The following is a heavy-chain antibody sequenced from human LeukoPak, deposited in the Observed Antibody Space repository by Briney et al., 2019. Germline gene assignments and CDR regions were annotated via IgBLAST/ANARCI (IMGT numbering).Heavy chain of an antibody. CDR2: IYHSGTT. CDR1: GGSISSYY. V-gene: IGHV4-59*01. Sequence: SETLSLTCTVSGGSISSYYWSWIRQPPGKGLEWIGYIYHSGTTNYNPSLKSRATISINTSKNQFSLKMSSVTAADTAVYYCARGYSSSWPYYYYMDVWGKGTTVTVFS. CDR3: ARGYSSSWPYYYYMDV. D-gene: IGHD6-13*01. J-gene: IGHJ6*03.